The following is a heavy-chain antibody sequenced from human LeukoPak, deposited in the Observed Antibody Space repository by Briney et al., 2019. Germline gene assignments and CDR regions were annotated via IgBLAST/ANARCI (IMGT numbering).Heavy chain of an antibody. Sequence: ASVKVSCKVSGYTLTELSMHWVRQAPGKGLEWMGGFDPEDGETIYAQKFQGRVTMTRDTSISTAYMELSRLRSDDTAVYYCAREYYYDNSFDYWGQGTLVTVSS. CDR3: AREYYYDNSFDY. CDR2: FDPEDGET. J-gene: IGHJ4*02. CDR1: GYTLTELS. D-gene: IGHD3-22*01. V-gene: IGHV1-24*01.